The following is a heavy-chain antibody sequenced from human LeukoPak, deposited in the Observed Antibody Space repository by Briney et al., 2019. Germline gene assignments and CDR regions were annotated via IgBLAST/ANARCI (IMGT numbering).Heavy chain of an antibody. CDR1: GFTFSTYG. J-gene: IGHJ5*02. V-gene: IGHV3-33*06. CDR3: AKGGMAARPNWLDP. Sequence: GRSLRLSCAASGFTFSTYGMHWVRQAPGKGLDWVAVIWDDGSKKYYGDSVKGRFTISRDNSKNTLYLQMTNLRAEDTALYSCAKGGMAARPNWLDPWGQGTLVSVSS. CDR2: IWDDGSKK. D-gene: IGHD6-6*01.